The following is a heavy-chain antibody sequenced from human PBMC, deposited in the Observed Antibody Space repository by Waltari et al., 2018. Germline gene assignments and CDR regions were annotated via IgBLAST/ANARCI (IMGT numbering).Heavy chain of an antibody. CDR3: ARAASTYCSTTSCPGDY. J-gene: IGHJ4*02. CDR2: IKPRNDTK. Sequence: QVQLVQSGAEVKEPGASVKVSCKASGYTFTRHYMHWVRQASGQGLEWMGRIKPRNDTKAYTQKFQGRVTMTTDTSTNTFYMELSSLRSEDTAVYYWARAASTYCSTTSCPGDYWGQGTLVTVSS. D-gene: IGHD2-2*01. V-gene: IGHV1-46*01. CDR1: GYTFTRHY.